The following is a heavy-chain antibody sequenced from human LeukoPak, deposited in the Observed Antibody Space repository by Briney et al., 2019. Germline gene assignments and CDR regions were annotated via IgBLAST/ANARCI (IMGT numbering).Heavy chain of an antibody. CDR1: GYTFTSYY. J-gene: IGHJ5*02. D-gene: IGHD3-22*01. CDR2: INPSGGST. Sequence: ASVKVSCKASGYTFTSYYMHWVRQAPAQGLEWMGIINPSGGSTSYAQKFQGRVTMTRDTSTSTVYVELSSLRSEDTAVYYCARGLTLVRGTMIVVVIGNWFDPWGQGTLVTVSS. V-gene: IGHV1-46*01. CDR3: ARGLTLVRGTMIVVVIGNWFDP.